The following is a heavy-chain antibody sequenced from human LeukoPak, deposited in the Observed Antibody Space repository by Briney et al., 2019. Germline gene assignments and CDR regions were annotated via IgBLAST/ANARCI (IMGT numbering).Heavy chain of an antibody. D-gene: IGHD4-17*01. CDR2: IYYSGST. CDR1: GGSISSSSYY. J-gene: IGHJ3*02. V-gene: IGHV4-39*07. CDR3: ARDDTTVTTVEGGGPNAFDI. Sequence: PSETLSLTCTVSGGSISSSSYYWGWIRQPPGKGLEWIGSIYYSGSTYYNPSLKSRVTMSVDTSKNQFSLKLSSVTAADTAVYYCARDDTTVTTVEGGGPNAFDIWGQGTMVTVSS.